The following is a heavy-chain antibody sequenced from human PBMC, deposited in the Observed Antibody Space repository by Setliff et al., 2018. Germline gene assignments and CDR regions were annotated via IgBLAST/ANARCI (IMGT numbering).Heavy chain of an antibody. CDR3: ARHLLVQGTYHFDY. J-gene: IGHJ4*02. Sequence: SETLSLTCSVYGGSFSNYYWSWIRQPPGKGLEWIGEINHSGSTNYNSSLTSRVTISVDTSKNQFSLKLSSVTAADTAVYYCARHLLVQGTYHFDYWGQGSPVTVSS. CDR2: INHSGST. D-gene: IGHD3-10*01. CDR1: GGSFSNYY. V-gene: IGHV4-34*01.